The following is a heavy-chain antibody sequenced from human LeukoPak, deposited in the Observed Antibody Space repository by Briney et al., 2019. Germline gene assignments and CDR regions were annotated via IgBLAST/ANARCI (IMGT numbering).Heavy chain of an antibody. V-gene: IGHV4-39*01. CDR2: IYYTGNT. Sequence: PSDTLSLTCTVSGDSISTSKSYWGWIRQPPLKGLEWIGSIYYTGNTYYNPSLKSRVTISVDTSKNQFSLKLSSVTAADTAVYYCASYSSGWPYYYYYMDVWGKGTTVTISS. CDR1: GDSISTSKSY. D-gene: IGHD6-19*01. CDR3: ASYSSGWPYYYYYMDV. J-gene: IGHJ6*03.